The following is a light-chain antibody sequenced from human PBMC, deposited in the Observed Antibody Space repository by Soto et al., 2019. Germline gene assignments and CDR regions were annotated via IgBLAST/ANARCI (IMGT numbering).Light chain of an antibody. J-gene: IGLJ1*01. CDR1: SGDVGSYNL. V-gene: IGLV2-23*02. CDR2: EVT. CDR3: CSYAGNSEV. Sequence: QSVLTQPASVSGSPVQSITIPCTGTSGDVGSYNLVSWYQQHPGKAPKLLIYEVTERPSGVSNRFSGSKSGSTASLTISGLQPDDEADYYCCSYAGNSEVFGTGTKVTVL.